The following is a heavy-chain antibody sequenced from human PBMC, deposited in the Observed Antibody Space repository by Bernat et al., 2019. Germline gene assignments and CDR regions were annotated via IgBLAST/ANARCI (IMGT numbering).Heavy chain of an antibody. D-gene: IGHD3-10*01. CDR2: ISYDGSNK. CDR1: GFTFSRYA. Sequence: QVQLVESGGGVVQPGRSLRLSCAASGFTFSRYAMHWVRQAPGKGLEWVAVISYDGSNKYYADSVKGRFTISRDNSKNMLYLQMNSLRAEDTAVYYCARGQYYYGSGSYPVDYWGQGTLVTVSS. J-gene: IGHJ4*02. V-gene: IGHV3-30-3*01. CDR3: ARGQYYYGSGSYPVDY.